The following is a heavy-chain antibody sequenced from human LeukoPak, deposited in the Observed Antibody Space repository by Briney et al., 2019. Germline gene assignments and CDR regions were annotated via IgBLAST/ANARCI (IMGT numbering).Heavy chain of an antibody. V-gene: IGHV3-23*01. J-gene: IGHJ4*02. CDR3: AKDRYGDYYFDY. CDR2: ISGSGGST. Sequence: PGGSLRLSCAASGFTFSSYAMSWVRQAPGEGVEWVSAISGSGGSTYYADSVKGRFTISRDNSKNTLYLQMNSLRAEDTAVYYCAKDRYGDYYFDYWGQGTLVTVSS. CDR1: GFTFSSYA. D-gene: IGHD4-17*01.